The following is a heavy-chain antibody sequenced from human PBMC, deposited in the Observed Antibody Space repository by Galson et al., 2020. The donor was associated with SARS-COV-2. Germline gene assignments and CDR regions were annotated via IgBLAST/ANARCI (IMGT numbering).Heavy chain of an antibody. CDR3: ARVYYYGSGNYAIDV. V-gene: IGHV2-70*11. Sequence: QTLSLTCTFSGFSLSARAMCVSWIRQPPGKALEWLARIDWDGDKHYSRSLKTRLTISKDTSKNQVVLTMTNTDPVDTATYYCARVYYYGSGNYAIDVWGQGTKVTVSS. CDR1: GFSLSARAMC. D-gene: IGHD3-10*01. J-gene: IGHJ3*01. CDR2: IDWDGDK.